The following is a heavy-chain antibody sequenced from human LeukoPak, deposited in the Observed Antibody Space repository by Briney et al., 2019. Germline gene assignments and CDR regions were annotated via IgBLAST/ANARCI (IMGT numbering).Heavy chain of an antibody. D-gene: IGHD6-19*01. CDR2: ISSSGSTI. V-gene: IGHV3-23*01. CDR3: AKQKKWLSQYYFDY. J-gene: IGHJ4*02. Sequence: GGSLRLSCAASGFTFSNYAMNWVRQAPGKGLEWVSYISSSGSTIYYADSVKGRFTISRDNSKNTLYLQMNSLRAEDTAVYYCAKQKKWLSQYYFDYWGQGTLVTVSS. CDR1: GFTFSNYA.